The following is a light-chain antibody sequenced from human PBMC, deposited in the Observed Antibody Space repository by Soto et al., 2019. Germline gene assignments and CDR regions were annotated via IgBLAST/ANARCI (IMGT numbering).Light chain of an antibody. CDR3: QQYNSLPLT. CDR2: DTL. CDR1: QDIDIY. J-gene: IGKJ4*01. Sequence: DIQMTQSPSSLSASVGDRVTITCQASQDIDIYLNWYQQKPGKAPKLLIYDTLNLETGVPSRFSGSGSGTDFTFIINSLHPEDIATYYCQQYNSLPLTFGGGTKVEIK. V-gene: IGKV1-33*01.